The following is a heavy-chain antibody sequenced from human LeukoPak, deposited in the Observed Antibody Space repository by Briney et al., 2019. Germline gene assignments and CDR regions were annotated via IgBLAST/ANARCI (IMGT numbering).Heavy chain of an antibody. D-gene: IGHD3-22*01. CDR1: GGSISSYY. Sequence: PSETLSLTCTVSGGSISSYYWSWIRQPPGKGLEWIGYIYYSGSTNYNPSLKSRVTISVDTSKNQFSLKLSSVTAADTAVYYCARADLLSNYYYDSSGYLYYFDYWGQGTLVTVSS. CDR3: ARADLLSNYYYDSSGYLYYFDY. J-gene: IGHJ4*02. V-gene: IGHV4-59*01. CDR2: IYYSGST.